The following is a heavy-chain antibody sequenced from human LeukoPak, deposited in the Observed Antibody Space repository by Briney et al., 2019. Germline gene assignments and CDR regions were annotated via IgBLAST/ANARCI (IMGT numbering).Heavy chain of an antibody. CDR3: ASYVVVVAATGY. Sequence: PSETLSLTCTVSGGSLSSSSYYWGWIRQPPGKGLEWIGSIYYSGSTYYKPSLKSRVTISVDTSKNQVSLKLSSVTAADTAVYYCASYVVVVAATGYWGQGTLVTVSS. CDR2: IYYSGST. D-gene: IGHD2-15*01. CDR1: GGSLSSSSYY. V-gene: IGHV4-39*01. J-gene: IGHJ4*02.